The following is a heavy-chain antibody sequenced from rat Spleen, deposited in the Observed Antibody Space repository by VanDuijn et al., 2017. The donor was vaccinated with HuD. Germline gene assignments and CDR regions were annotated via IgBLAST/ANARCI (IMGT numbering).Heavy chain of an antibody. Sequence: EVQLVESGGGLVQPGRSLKLSCAASGFTFTDYYMAWVRQAPKRGLEWVATISYDGSSTYYRDSVKGRFTISIDNAKSTLYLHMSKLGSEDTAIYYCARARGFYGYTYHFDYWGQGVMVTVSS. J-gene: IGHJ2*01. CDR3: ARARGFYGYTYHFDY. CDR1: GFTFTDYY. CDR2: ISYDGSST. D-gene: IGHD1-6*01. V-gene: IGHV5-7*01.